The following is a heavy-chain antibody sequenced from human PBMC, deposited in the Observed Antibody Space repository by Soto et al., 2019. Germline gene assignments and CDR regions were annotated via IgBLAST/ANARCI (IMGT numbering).Heavy chain of an antibody. CDR1: GYTFSNYN. V-gene: IGHV1-8*01. J-gene: IGHJ6*03. D-gene: IGHD3-10*01. CDR2: MNPDSGNT. Sequence: QEQLVQSGAEVKKPGAPVKVSCKASGYTFSNYNINWVRQASGQGLEWMGWMNPDSGNTGYAEKFPGRVTMTRTRSISTAYMELSGLRSEDTAVYYCAREAASDPSFYYHYMDVWGKGTTVTVSS. CDR3: AREAASDPSFYYHYMDV.